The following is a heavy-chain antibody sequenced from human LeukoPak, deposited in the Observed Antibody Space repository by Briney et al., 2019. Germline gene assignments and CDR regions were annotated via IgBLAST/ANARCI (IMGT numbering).Heavy chain of an antibody. Sequence: GGSLRLSCAASGFSFSNYAMNWVRQAPGKGLEWVSTITGSGGSTHYADSVKGRFTISRDNSKNTLYLQMNSLRADDTAVYYCAKGLKPAMASRSNYFDYWGQGALVAVSS. V-gene: IGHV3-23*01. D-gene: IGHD2-8*01. CDR2: ITGSGGST. CDR3: AKGLKPAMASRSNYFDY. CDR1: GFSFSNYA. J-gene: IGHJ4*02.